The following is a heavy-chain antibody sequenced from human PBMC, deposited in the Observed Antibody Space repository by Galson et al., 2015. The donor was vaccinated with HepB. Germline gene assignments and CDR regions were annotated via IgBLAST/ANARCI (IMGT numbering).Heavy chain of an antibody. V-gene: IGHV3-48*02. Sequence: SLRLSCAASGFTFSSYSLNWVRQAPGKGLEWVSYISSSSSTIYYADSVKGRFTISRDNAKNSLYLQMDSLRDEDTAVYYCAREGYCSSTSCYNAYYYGMDVWGQGTTVTVSS. J-gene: IGHJ6*02. CDR1: GFTFSSYS. CDR2: ISSSSSTI. D-gene: IGHD2-2*02. CDR3: AREGYCSSTSCYNAYYYGMDV.